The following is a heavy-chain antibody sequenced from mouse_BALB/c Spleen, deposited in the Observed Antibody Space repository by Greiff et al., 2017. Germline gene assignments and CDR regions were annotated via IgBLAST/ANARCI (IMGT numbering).Heavy chain of an antibody. CDR1: GFSLTSYG. J-gene: IGHJ4*01. CDR2: IWAGGST. D-gene: IGHD2-1*01. V-gene: IGHV2-9*02. CDR3: ASYGNPYAMDY. Sequence: QVHVKQSGPGLVAPSQSLSITCTVSGFSLTSYGVHWVRQPPGKGLEWLGVIWAGGSTNYNSALMSRLSISKDNSKSQVFLKMNSLQTDDTAMYYCASYGNPYAMDYWGQGTSVTVSS.